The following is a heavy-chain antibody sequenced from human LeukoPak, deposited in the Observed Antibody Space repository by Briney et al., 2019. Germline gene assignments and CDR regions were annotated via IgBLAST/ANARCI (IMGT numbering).Heavy chain of an antibody. D-gene: IGHD3-10*02. CDR1: GFTLSDYY. CDR2: ISSSSSYI. Sequence: GGSLRLSCAASGFTLSDYYMSWIRQAPGKGLEWVSSISSSSSYIYYADSVKGRFTISRDNAKNSLYLQMNSLRAEDTAVYYCAELGITIIGGVWGKGTTVTISS. V-gene: IGHV3-11*06. CDR3: AELGITIIGGV. J-gene: IGHJ6*04.